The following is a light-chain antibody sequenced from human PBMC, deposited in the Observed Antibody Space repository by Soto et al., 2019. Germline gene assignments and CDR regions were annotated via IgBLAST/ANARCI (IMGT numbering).Light chain of an antibody. J-gene: IGKJ5*01. V-gene: IGKV1-39*01. CDR1: QSISSY. Sequence: DIQLSQSPSSLSSSVGERCTSTGRASQSISSYLNWYQQQPGXXPXXLIYAASSLQSGVPSRLIGSGSGTDFTLTLSGMQSEFFASDDCQQRFSTPTFCQGTRLEIK. CDR2: AAS. CDR3: QQRFSTPT.